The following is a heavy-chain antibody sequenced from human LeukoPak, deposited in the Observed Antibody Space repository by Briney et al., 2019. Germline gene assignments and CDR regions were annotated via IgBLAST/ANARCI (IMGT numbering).Heavy chain of an antibody. CDR3: AKERMTTPPFAY. Sequence: PGGSLRLSCAASGFTFSSYAMNWVRQAPGKGLEWVSDISGSGGTTHYADSVKGRFTISRDNSKNTLYLQMNSLRAEDTAVYYCAKERMTTPPFAYGGQGTLVTVSS. J-gene: IGHJ4*02. CDR2: ISGSGGTT. D-gene: IGHD4-11*01. V-gene: IGHV3-23*01. CDR1: GFTFSSYA.